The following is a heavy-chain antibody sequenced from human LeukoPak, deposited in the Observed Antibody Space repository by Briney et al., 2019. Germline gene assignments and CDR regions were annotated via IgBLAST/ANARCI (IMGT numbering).Heavy chain of an antibody. Sequence: GGSLRLSCAASGLTFSSYGMHWVRQAPGKGLEWVAVISYDGSNKYYADSVKGRFTISGDNSKNTLYLQMNSLRAEDTAVYYCAKSPSLQDYYDSSGYYYFDYWGQGTLVTVSS. CDR1: GLTFSSYG. D-gene: IGHD3-22*01. J-gene: IGHJ4*02. V-gene: IGHV3-30*18. CDR3: AKSPSLQDYYDSSGYYYFDY. CDR2: ISYDGSNK.